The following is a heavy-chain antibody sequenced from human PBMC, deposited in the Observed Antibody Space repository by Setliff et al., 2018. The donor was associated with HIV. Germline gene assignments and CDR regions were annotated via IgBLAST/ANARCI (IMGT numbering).Heavy chain of an antibody. CDR2: IIPIYGTV. CDR3: ARAQYQLLEPPTYNWFDP. J-gene: IGHJ5*02. CDR1: GGTFSSYA. D-gene: IGHD2-2*01. V-gene: IGHV1-69*06. Sequence: GASVKVSCKASGGTFSSYAISWVRQAPGQGLEWMGGIIPIYGTVNYAQKFQDRVTITADKSTDTAYMELSSLRSEDTAVYYCARAQYQLLEPPTYNWFDPWGQGTLVTVSS.